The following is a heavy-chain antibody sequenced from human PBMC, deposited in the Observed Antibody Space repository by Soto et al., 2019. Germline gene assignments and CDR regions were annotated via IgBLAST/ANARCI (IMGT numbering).Heavy chain of an antibody. CDR2: IIPILGIA. D-gene: IGHD3-22*01. CDR1: GGTFSSYT. CDR3: ARHRDDSSGYYYLWDY. J-gene: IGHJ4*02. Sequence: QVQLVQSGAEVKKPGSSVKVSCKASGGTFSSYTISWVRQAPGQGLEWMGRIIPILGIANYAQKFQGRVTITEDKATSTAYMELSSLRSEDTAVYYCARHRDDSSGYYYLWDYWGQGTLVTVSS. V-gene: IGHV1-69*02.